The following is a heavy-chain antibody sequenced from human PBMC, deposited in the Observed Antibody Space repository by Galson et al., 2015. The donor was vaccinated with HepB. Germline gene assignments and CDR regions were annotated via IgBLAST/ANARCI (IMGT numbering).Heavy chain of an antibody. J-gene: IGHJ4*02. Sequence: SLRLSCAASGFTFSSYGMHWVRQAPGKGLEWVAFIRYDGSNKYYADSVKGRFTISRDNSKNTLYLQMNSLRAEDTAVYYCAKGRGTKLDSSSWRRPFDYWGQGTLVTVSS. D-gene: IGHD6-13*01. CDR3: AKGRGTKLDSSSWRRPFDY. CDR2: IRYDGSNK. CDR1: GFTFSSYG. V-gene: IGHV3-30*02.